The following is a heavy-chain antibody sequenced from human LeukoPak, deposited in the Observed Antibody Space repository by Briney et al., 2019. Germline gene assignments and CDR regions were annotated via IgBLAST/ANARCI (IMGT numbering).Heavy chain of an antibody. V-gene: IGHV4-59*08. Sequence: SETLSLTCTASGDSLSSHYWSRIRQPPGKGLEWIGYIYGSGSTHYDPSLRSRVTISEDTSKNQFSLKLTSVTAADTAVYYCARNVGWYSLDSWGQGTLVTVSS. D-gene: IGHD6-19*01. CDR3: ARNVGWYSLDS. J-gene: IGHJ4*02. CDR2: IYGSGST. CDR1: GDSLSSHY.